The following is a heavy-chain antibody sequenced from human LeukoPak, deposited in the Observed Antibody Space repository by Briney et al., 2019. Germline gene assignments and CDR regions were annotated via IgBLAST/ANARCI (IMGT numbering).Heavy chain of an antibody. CDR1: GFTFSSFV. D-gene: IGHD3-16*01. CDR3: VLRGGATDY. J-gene: IGHJ4*02. CDR2: ISGSGGTT. V-gene: IGHV3-23*01. Sequence: QPGRSLRLSCAASGFTFSSFVLNWVRQAPGKGLEWVSTISGSGGTTYYADSVKGRFTISRDNSKNTLYLQMNSLRAEDTAVYYCVLRGGATDYWGQGTLVTVSS.